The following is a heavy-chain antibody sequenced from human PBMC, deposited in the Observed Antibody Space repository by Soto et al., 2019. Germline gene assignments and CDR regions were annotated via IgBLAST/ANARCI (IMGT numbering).Heavy chain of an antibody. CDR1: GYIVINYD. CDR2: INPNGGST. CDR3: ARDLAAADY. V-gene: IGHV1-46*01. D-gene: IGHD6-13*01. Sequence: QVHLVQSGAEVKKPGASVKVSCKASGYIVINYDIHWVRQAPGHGLEWNGIINPNGGSTNYAQKFRGRVTMARDTTTSTVYMDLSSLRSDDTAVYYCARDLAAADYWGQGTLVTVSS. J-gene: IGHJ4*02.